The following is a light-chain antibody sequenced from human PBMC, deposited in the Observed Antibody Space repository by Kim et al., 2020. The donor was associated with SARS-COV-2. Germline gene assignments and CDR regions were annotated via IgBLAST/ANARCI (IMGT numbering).Light chain of an antibody. CDR3: QQFDNLPT. V-gene: IGKV1-33*01. Sequence: GDRVTITCQASHDISNYLNWYQQKPGRAPKLLISDASTLETGVPSRFSGSGSGTDFTFTISSLQPEDIATYYCQQFDNLPTFGQGTRLE. J-gene: IGKJ5*01. CDR1: HDISNY. CDR2: DAS.